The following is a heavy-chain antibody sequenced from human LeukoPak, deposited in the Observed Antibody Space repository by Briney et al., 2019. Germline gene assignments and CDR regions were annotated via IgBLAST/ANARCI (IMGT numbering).Heavy chain of an antibody. V-gene: IGHV1-8*01. Sequence: ASVKVSCKASGYTFTSYDINWVRQATGQGLEWMGWMNPNSGNTGYAQKFQGRVTMTRDTSISTAYMELSRLRSDDTAVYYCAREPAYQGWYFDLWGRGTLVTVSS. CDR2: MNPNSGNT. D-gene: IGHD2-2*01. J-gene: IGHJ2*01. CDR3: AREPAYQGWYFDL. CDR1: GYTFTSYD.